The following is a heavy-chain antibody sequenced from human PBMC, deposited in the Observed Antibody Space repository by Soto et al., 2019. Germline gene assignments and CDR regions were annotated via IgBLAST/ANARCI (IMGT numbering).Heavy chain of an antibody. Sequence: GASVKVSCKASGGTFSSYAISWVRQAPGQGLEWMGGIIPIFGTANYAQKFQERVTITRDMSTSTAYMELSSLRSEDTAVYYCAAVDSSSPGGLGWFDPRGQGTLVTVSS. CDR2: IIPIFGTA. CDR1: GGTFSSYA. J-gene: IGHJ5*02. D-gene: IGHD6-6*01. V-gene: IGHV1-69*05. CDR3: AAVDSSSPGGLGWFDP.